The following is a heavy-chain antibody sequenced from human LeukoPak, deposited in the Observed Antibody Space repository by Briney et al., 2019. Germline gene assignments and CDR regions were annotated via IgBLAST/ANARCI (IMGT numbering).Heavy chain of an antibody. Sequence: SETLSLTCTVSGGSISSYYWSWTRQPAGKGLEWIGRIYNSGSTNYNTNYNPSLTSRVTMSVDTSKNQFSLKLNSVSAADTAVYFCARAIWNGSGTTAFDYWGQGTLVTVSP. D-gene: IGHD3-10*01. CDR1: GGSISSYY. CDR2: IYNSGST. V-gene: IGHV4-4*07. J-gene: IGHJ4*02. CDR3: ARAIWNGSGTTAFDY.